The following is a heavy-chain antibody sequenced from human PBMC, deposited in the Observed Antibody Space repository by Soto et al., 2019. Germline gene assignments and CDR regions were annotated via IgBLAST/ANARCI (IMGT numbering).Heavy chain of an antibody. CDR3: ARTFDEYGMDV. Sequence: SETLSLTWDLSGYSIGSGYYCAFIRQSPVNGLQWIGSIYHAGSVYYNPSLNGRVALSMETSKNHFSLKLNSVNAADTAVYYCARTFDEYGMDVWGQGTTVTVSS. J-gene: IGHJ6*02. V-gene: IGHV4-38-2*01. CDR1: GYSIGSGYY. D-gene: IGHD3-9*01. CDR2: IYHAGSV.